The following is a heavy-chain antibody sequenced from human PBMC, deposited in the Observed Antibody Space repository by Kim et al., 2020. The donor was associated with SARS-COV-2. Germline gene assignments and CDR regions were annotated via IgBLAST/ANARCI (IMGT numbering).Heavy chain of an antibody. Sequence: ASMKVSCKASGYTFTSYGISWVRQAPGQGLEWMGWISAYNGNTNYAQKLQGRVTMTTDTSTSTAYMELRSLRSDDTAVYYCAREIELRYFDWLFHTDYYYYGMDVWGQGTTVTVSS. J-gene: IGHJ6*02. D-gene: IGHD3-9*01. V-gene: IGHV1-18*01. CDR2: ISAYNGNT. CDR1: GYTFTSYG. CDR3: AREIELRYFDWLFHTDYYYYGMDV.